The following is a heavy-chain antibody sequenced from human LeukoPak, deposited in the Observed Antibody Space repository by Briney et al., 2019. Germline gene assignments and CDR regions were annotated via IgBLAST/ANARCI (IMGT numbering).Heavy chain of an antibody. CDR2: ISPGSGGT. V-gene: IGHV1-2*02. D-gene: IGHD4-11*01. CDR3: VRAMTKDHDY. Sequence: ASVKVSCKASGYTFTGYYLHWVRQAPGQGLEWMGWISPGSGGTTYAQKFQGGFTMTRDTSISTAYMELSRLRSDDTAVYFCVRAMTKDHDYWGQGTLVTVSS. J-gene: IGHJ4*02. CDR1: GYTFTGYY.